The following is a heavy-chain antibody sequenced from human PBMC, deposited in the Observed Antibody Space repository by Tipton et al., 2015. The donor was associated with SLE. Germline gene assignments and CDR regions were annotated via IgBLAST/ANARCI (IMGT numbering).Heavy chain of an antibody. D-gene: IGHD3-3*01. V-gene: IGHV1-18*01. Sequence: QLVQSGPEVKKPGASVKVSCKASGYTFNRYGISWVRQAPGQGLEWMGWISAYNGNTNYAQKLQGRVTMTTDTSTSTAYMELRSLRSDDTAVYYCARDFWSGYYAPYYGMDVWGQGTTVTVSS. J-gene: IGHJ6*02. CDR1: GYTFNRYG. CDR2: ISAYNGNT. CDR3: ARDFWSGYYAPYYGMDV.